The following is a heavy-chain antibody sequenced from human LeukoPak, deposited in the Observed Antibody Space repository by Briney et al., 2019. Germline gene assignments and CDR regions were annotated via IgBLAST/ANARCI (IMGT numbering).Heavy chain of an antibody. D-gene: IGHD2-21*02. CDR2: IYYSGST. CDR1: GGSITSYY. V-gene: IGHV4-59*01. J-gene: IGHJ4*02. Sequence: SETLSLTCTVSGGSITSYYWSWIRQPPGKGLEWIGYIYYSGSTNYNPSLKSRVTISVDTSKNQFSLKLSSVTAADTAVYYCARETAYCGGDCFTLLDYWGQGTLDTVSS. CDR3: ARETAYCGGDCFTLLDY.